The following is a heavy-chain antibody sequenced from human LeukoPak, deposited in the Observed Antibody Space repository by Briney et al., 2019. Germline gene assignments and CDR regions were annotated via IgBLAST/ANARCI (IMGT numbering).Heavy chain of an antibody. CDR3: ARSGVATCHY. D-gene: IGHD2-15*01. J-gene: IGHJ4*02. Sequence: AGGSLRLSCQASGFTFSNYAMSWVRQAPGKGREWVSSINPDDGGSFFANSVKGRFTIYRDDSRSVVYLEMNSLRAEDTAVYYCARSGVATCHYWGQGILVTVSS. CDR2: INPDDGGS. V-gene: IGHV3-23*01. CDR1: GFTFSNYA.